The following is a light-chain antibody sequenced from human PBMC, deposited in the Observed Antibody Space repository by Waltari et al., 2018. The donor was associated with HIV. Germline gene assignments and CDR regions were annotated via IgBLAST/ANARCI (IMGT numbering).Light chain of an antibody. CDR2: WAS. CDR3: QQYLRSPPT. Sequence: DIVMTQSPDSLPVSLGERATINCTSSQSILYSSDNRKYLAWYQQKPRQPPRLLISWASTREAGVPDRFRGSGSGTDFALTISRLQAEDVAVYHCQQYLRSPPTVGGGTKVEIK. J-gene: IGKJ4*01. V-gene: IGKV4-1*01. CDR1: QSILYSSDNRKY.